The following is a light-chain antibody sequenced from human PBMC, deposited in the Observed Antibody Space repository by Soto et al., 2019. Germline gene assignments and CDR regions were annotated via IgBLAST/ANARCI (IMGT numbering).Light chain of an antibody. CDR2: AAS. Sequence: DIQLTQSPSFLSASVGDRVTITCRASEDISSYLSWYHQKPGKIPQLLISAASTLQTGVPSRFSGSGSGTEYTLTMSGLQLEDFATDYCEQFNSYPITFGQGTRLEI. V-gene: IGKV1-9*01. J-gene: IGKJ5*01. CDR3: EQFNSYPIT. CDR1: EDISSY.